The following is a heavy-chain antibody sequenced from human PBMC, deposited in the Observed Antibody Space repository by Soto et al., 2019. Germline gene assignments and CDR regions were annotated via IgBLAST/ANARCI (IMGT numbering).Heavy chain of an antibody. CDR2: ISDSGGST. CDR3: ASHSRTYYFDS. Sequence: SLRLSCAASGFTFSRYAMSWVRQAPGKGLQWVSSISDSGGSTNYADSVKGRFTMSRDDSKNTLYLQMNSLRAEDTALYYCASHSRTYYFDSWGQGPLVTVSS. CDR1: GFTFSRYA. D-gene: IGHD2-15*01. V-gene: IGHV3-23*01. J-gene: IGHJ4*02.